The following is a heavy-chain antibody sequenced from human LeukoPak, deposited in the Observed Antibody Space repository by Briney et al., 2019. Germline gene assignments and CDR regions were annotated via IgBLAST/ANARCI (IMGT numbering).Heavy chain of an antibody. CDR1: GFTFSSYS. J-gene: IGHJ3*02. D-gene: IGHD3-22*01. Sequence: TGGSLRLSCVVSGFTFSSYSMNWVRQAPGKGLEWVSYISSSSSTIYHADSVKGRFTISRDNAKNSLYLQMNSLRDEDTAVYYCARGGAYYYDSSGYSGGGAFDIWGQGTMVTVSS. V-gene: IGHV3-48*02. CDR2: ISSSSSTI. CDR3: ARGGAYYYDSSGYSGGGAFDI.